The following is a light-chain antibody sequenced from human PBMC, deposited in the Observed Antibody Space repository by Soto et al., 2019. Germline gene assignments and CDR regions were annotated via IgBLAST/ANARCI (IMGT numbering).Light chain of an antibody. Sequence: QSVLTQPPSASGTPGQRVSISCSGSSSNIGSNYVYWYQQFPGTAPKLLIYRDNERPSGVPERFSGSKSGTTASLAISGRRSEDEADYHCAAWDDSLTGSFVVFGGGTKVTVL. CDR1: SSNIGSNY. J-gene: IGLJ2*01. V-gene: IGLV1-47*01. CDR3: AAWDDSLTGSFVV. CDR2: RDN.